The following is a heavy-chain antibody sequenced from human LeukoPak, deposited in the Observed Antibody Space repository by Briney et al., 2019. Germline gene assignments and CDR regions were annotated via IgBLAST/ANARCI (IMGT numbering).Heavy chain of an antibody. CDR2: IHYSGST. Sequence: SETLSLTCTVSGGTISSYYWNWIRQPPGKGLEWIGYIHYSGSTKYNPSLKSRVTISVDTSRNQFSLKLGSVTAADTAVYYCARSMVATYYFDYWGQGTLVTVSS. CDR1: GGTISSYY. V-gene: IGHV4-59*08. CDR3: ARSMVATYYFDY. D-gene: IGHD5-12*01. J-gene: IGHJ4*02.